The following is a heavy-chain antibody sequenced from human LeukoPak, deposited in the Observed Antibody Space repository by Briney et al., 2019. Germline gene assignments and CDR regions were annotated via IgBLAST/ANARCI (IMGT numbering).Heavy chain of an antibody. V-gene: IGHV1-18*01. Sequence: ASVKVSCKASGYTFTSYGISWVRQAPGQGLGWMGWIGAYNGNTNYAQKLQGRVTMTTDTSTSTAYMELRSLRSDDTAVYYCAREGRYCSSTSCRYSWFDPWGQGTLVTVSS. CDR1: GYTFTSYG. J-gene: IGHJ5*02. CDR2: IGAYNGNT. D-gene: IGHD2-2*01. CDR3: AREGRYCSSTSCRYSWFDP.